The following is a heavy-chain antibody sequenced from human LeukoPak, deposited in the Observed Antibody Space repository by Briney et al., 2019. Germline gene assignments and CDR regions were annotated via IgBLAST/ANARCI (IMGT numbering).Heavy chain of an antibody. CDR3: ATVDSGSRPLFDY. D-gene: IGHD1-26*01. J-gene: IGHJ4*02. CDR2: IYHSGST. Sequence: PSETLSLTCTVSGYSISSGYYRGWIRQPPGKGLEWIGSIYHSGSTYYNPSLKSRVTISVDTSKNQFSLKLSSVTAADTAVYYCATVDSGSRPLFDYWGQGTLVTVSS. V-gene: IGHV4-38-2*02. CDR1: GYSISSGYY.